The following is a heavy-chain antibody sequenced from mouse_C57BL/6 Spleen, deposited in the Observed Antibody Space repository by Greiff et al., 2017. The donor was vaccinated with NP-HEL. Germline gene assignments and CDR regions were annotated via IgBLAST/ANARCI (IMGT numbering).Heavy chain of an antibody. CDR2: INPYNGGT. CDR3: ARGGALYYDYGDAAWFAY. J-gene: IGHJ3*01. Sequence: VQLQQSGPVLVKPGASVKMSCKASGYTFTDYYMNWVKQSHGKSLEWIGVINPYNGGTSYNQKFKGKATLTVDKSSSTAYMELNSLTSEDSAVYYCARGGALYYDYGDAAWFAYWGQGTLVTVSA. CDR1: GYTFTDYY. V-gene: IGHV1-19*01. D-gene: IGHD2-4*01.